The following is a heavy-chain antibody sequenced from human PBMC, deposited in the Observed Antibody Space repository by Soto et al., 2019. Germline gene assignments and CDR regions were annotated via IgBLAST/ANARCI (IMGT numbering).Heavy chain of an antibody. Sequence: SVKVSCKASGGTFSSYTISWVRQAPGQGLEWMGRIIPILGIANYAQKFQGRVTITADESTSTAYMELSSLRSEDTAVYYCASVLELHYYYGMDVWGQGTTVTVSS. CDR1: GGTFSSYT. CDR2: IIPILGIA. CDR3: ASVLELHYYYGMDV. V-gene: IGHV1-69*02. J-gene: IGHJ6*02. D-gene: IGHD1-7*01.